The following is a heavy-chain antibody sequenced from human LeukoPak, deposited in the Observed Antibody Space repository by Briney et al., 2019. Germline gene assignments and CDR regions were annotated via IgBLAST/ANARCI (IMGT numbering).Heavy chain of an antibody. V-gene: IGHV3-30*18. CDR1: GFTFSSYG. J-gene: IGHJ4*02. CDR3: AKDPGYITVFDY. D-gene: IGHD6-13*01. Sequence: GGSLRLSCAASGFTFSSYGMHWVRQAPGKGLEWVAVISYDGSNKYYADSVKGRFTISRDNSKNTLYLQMNSLRTEDTAVYSCAKDPGYITVFDYWGQGTLVTVSS. CDR2: ISYDGSNK.